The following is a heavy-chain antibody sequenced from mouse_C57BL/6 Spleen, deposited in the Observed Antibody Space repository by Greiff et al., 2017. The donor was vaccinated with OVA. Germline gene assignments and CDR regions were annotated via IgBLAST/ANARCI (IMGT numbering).Heavy chain of an antibody. Sequence: VQLQQSGAELARPGASVKMSCKASGYTFTSSTMHWVKQRPGQGLEWIGYINPSSGYTKYNQKFKDKATLTADKSSSTAYMQLSSLTSEDSAVYYCAREVYYGSSLFAYWGQETLGTVSA. CDR2: INPSSGYT. CDR1: GYTFTSST. J-gene: IGHJ3*01. CDR3: AREVYYGSSLFAY. V-gene: IGHV1-4*01. D-gene: IGHD1-1*01.